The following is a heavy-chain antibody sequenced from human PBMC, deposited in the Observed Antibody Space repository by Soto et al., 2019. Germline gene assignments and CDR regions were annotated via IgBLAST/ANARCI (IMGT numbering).Heavy chain of an antibody. Sequence: GGSLRLSCAASGFTFSSYWMYWVRQAPGKGLVWVSRINGDGTVTTYEDSVKGRFTISRDNAKSTLYLQMNSLRGEDTAIYYCARDPRNLGLDPWGQGTLVTVSS. CDR1: GFTFSSYW. J-gene: IGHJ5*02. CDR3: ARDPRNLGLDP. V-gene: IGHV3-74*01. CDR2: INGDGTVT.